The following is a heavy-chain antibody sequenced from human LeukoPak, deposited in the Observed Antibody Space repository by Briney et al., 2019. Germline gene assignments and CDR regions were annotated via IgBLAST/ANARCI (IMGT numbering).Heavy chain of an antibody. V-gene: IGHV4-34*01. D-gene: IGHD1-1*01. CDR1: GGSFSGYY. J-gene: IGHJ4*02. Sequence: PSETLSLTCAVHGGSFSGYYWSWIRQPPGKGLEWIGEINHSGSTNYNPSLKSRVTISVDTSRNQFSLKLSSVTAADTAVYYCARVMEESFDYWGQGTLVTVSS. CDR2: INHSGST. CDR3: ARVMEESFDY.